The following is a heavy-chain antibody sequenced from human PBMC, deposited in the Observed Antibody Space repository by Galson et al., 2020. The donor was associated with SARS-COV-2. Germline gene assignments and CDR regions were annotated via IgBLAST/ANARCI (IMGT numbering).Heavy chain of an antibody. D-gene: IGHD6-19*01. CDR2: ISYDGSNK. CDR3: ARDMGEQWLVPMDY. J-gene: IGHJ4*02. Sequence: TGGSLRLSCAASGFTFSSYAMHWVRQAPGKGLEWVAVISYDGSNKYYADSVKGRFTISRDNSKNTLYLQMNSLRAEDTAVYYCARDMGEQWLVPMDYWGQGTLVTVSS. CDR1: GFTFSSYA. V-gene: IGHV3-30*04.